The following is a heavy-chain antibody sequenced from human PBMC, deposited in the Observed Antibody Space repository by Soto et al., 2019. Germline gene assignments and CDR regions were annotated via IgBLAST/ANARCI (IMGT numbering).Heavy chain of an antibody. CDR1: GYTFTSYA. V-gene: IGHV1-3*01. CDR2: INAGNGNT. J-gene: IGHJ6*01. Sequence: ASVKVSCKASGYTFTSYAMHWVRQAPGERLEWMGWINAGNGNTKYSQKFQGRVTITRDTSASTAYMELSSLRSEDTAVYYCARVRRGNWNYLGHSMEVWGQGTTVTVSS. CDR3: ARVRRGNWNYLGHSMEV. D-gene: IGHD1-7*01.